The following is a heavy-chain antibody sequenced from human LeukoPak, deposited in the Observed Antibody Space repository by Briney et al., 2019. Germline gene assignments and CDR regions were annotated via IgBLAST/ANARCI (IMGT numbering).Heavy chain of an antibody. CDR1: GGTFSSYA. CDR2: IIPIFGTA. J-gene: IGHJ4*02. Sequence: ASVKVSCKASGGTFSSYAISWVRQAPGQGLEWMGGIIPIFGTANYAQKFQGRVTITADESTSTAYMELSSLRSEDTAVYYCARTGAYGNGYTPLDDWGQGTLVSVSS. V-gene: IGHV1-69*01. CDR3: ARTGAYGNGYTPLDD. D-gene: IGHD5-18*01.